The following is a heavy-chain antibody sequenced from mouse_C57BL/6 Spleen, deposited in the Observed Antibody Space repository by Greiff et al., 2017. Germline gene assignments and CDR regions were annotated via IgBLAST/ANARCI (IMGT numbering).Heavy chain of an antibody. J-gene: IGHJ2*01. V-gene: IGHV1-81*01. Sequence: QVQLQQSGAELARPGASVKLSCKASGYTFTSYGISWVKQRTGQGLEWIGEIYPRSGNTYYNEKFKGKATLTADKSSSTAYLELRSLTSEDSAVYFCARALYSNYVIDYWGQGTTLTVSS. D-gene: IGHD2-5*01. CDR1: GYTFTSYG. CDR3: ARALYSNYVIDY. CDR2: IYPRSGNT.